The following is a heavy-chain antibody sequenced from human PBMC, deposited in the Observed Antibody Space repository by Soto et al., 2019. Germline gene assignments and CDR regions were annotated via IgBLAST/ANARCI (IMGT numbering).Heavy chain of an antibody. Sequence: GGSLRLSCAASGFTVSSNYMSWVRQAPGKGLEWVSVIYSGGSTYYADSVKGRFTISRDNSKNTLYLQMNSLRAEDTAVYYCASWGEQQLVQPDYYGMDVWGQGTTVTVSS. CDR1: GFTVSSNY. CDR2: IYSGGST. CDR3: ASWGEQQLVQPDYYGMDV. V-gene: IGHV3-53*01. D-gene: IGHD6-13*01. J-gene: IGHJ6*02.